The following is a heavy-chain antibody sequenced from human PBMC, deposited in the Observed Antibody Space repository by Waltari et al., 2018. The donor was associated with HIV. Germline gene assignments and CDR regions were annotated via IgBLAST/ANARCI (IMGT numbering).Heavy chain of an antibody. CDR3: TRHRGAILLSSGRDGLDV. D-gene: IGHD3-10*01. CDR1: GFSLSDYY. J-gene: IGHJ6*02. CDR2: ISPRGGRL. Sequence: QVQLVESGGGLVKPGGSLRLSCAASGFSLSDYYMSWIRQAPGKGMEWVSSISPRGGRLDYAESVRGRFTSSRDNAEDSLHLQMHSLRAEDTAVYYCTRHRGAILLSSGRDGLDVWGQGTTVTVSS. V-gene: IGHV3-11*01.